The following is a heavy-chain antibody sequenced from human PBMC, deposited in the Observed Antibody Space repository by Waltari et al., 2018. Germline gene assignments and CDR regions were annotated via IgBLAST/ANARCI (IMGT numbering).Heavy chain of an antibody. J-gene: IGHJ3*01. Sequence: QVQLQESGPGLVKPSETLSLTCIVSGDSITSYYWNWIRQPPGKGLEWIGYWYNSGSTNYNPALKSRVTISVDTSKNQFSLKLTSVTAADTAVYYCARDPGSASWYGAFDVWGQGTMVSVSS. D-gene: IGHD6-13*01. CDR2: WYNSGST. V-gene: IGHV4-59*01. CDR3: ARDPGSASWYGAFDV. CDR1: GDSITSYY.